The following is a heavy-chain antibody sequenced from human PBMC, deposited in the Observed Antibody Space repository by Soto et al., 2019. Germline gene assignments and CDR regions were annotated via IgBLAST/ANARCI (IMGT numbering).Heavy chain of an antibody. D-gene: IGHD1-1*01. CDR2: ISRTGNT. CDR3: ARGDDQYSIAD. J-gene: IGHJ1*01. CDR1: GDCMTSGDYS. Sequence: SQTLSLTCTVFGDCMTSGDYSWSSIRKTPGKGLEWLGYISRTGNTHYSPSLKSRVSISQDRSKTKFSPELTSVTAADTALYYCARGDDQYSIADGGQGTLVTVSS. V-gene: IGHV4-30-2*01.